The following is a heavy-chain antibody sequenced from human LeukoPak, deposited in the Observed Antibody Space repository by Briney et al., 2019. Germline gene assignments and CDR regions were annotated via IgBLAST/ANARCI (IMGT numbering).Heavy chain of an antibody. CDR3: ARVDILTGYLADY. V-gene: IGHV4-61*01. D-gene: IGHD3-9*01. CDR2: IYYTGNT. CDR1: GGPVRSASYY. J-gene: IGHJ4*02. Sequence: SETLSLTCTVSGGPVRSASYYWTWIRQPPGKGLEWIGYIYYTGNTNSNPSLKSRVTISIDPPKNQFSLKLSSVTAADTVVYHCARVDILTGYLADYWGQGTLVTVSS.